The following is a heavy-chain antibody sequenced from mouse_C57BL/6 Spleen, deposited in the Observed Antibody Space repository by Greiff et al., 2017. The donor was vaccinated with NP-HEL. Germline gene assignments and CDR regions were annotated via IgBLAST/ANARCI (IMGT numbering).Heavy chain of an antibody. CDR2: ISYDGSN. J-gene: IGHJ3*01. CDR1: GYSITSGYY. Sequence: DVKLVESGPGLVKPSQSLSLTCSVTGYSITSGYYWNWIRQFPGNKLEWMGYISYDGSNNYNPSLKNRISITRDTSKNQFFLKLNSVTTEDTATYYCARGDYYGSRFAYWGQGTLVTVSA. V-gene: IGHV3-6*01. D-gene: IGHD1-1*01. CDR3: ARGDYYGSRFAY.